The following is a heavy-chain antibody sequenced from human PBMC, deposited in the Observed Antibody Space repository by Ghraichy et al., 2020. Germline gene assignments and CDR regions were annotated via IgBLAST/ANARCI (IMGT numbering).Heavy chain of an antibody. V-gene: IGHV4-61*01. CDR1: GGSVSSGSYY. CDR2: IYYSGST. J-gene: IGHJ5*02. Sequence: SETLSLTCTVSGGSVSSGSYYWSWIRQPPGKGLEWIGYIYYSGSTNYNPSLKSRVTISVDTSKNQFSLKLSSVTAADTAVYYCAGGLGVGDGYIVPWGQGTLVTVSS. D-gene: IGHD5-24*01. CDR3: AGGLGVGDGYIVP.